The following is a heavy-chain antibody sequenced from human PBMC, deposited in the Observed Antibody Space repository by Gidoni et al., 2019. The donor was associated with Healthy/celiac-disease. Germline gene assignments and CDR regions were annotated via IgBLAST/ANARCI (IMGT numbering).Heavy chain of an antibody. D-gene: IGHD3-3*01. CDR1: GGSVSSGSYY. V-gene: IGHV4-61*01. J-gene: IGHJ4*02. CDR3: ARERGSPADFWSGYSDY. CDR2: IYYSGST. Sequence: QVQLQESGPGLVKPSETLSLTCTVSGGSVSSGSYYWSWIRQPPGKGLEWIGYIYYSGSTNYNPSLKSRVTISVDTSKNQFSLKLSSVTAADTAVYYCARERGSPADFWSGYSDYWGQGTLVTVSS.